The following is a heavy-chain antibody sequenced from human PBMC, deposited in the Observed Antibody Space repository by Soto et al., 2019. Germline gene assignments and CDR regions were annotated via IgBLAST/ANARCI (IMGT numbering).Heavy chain of an antibody. CDR1: GFTFRNHA. D-gene: IGHD2-15*01. J-gene: IGHJ6*02. V-gene: IGHV3-30-3*01. CDR3: ARGDREDILVVVGARPGEYGIDI. CDR2: IAYDGSNA. Sequence: GGSLRLSCAASGFTFRNHAMHWVRQAPGKGLECLAVIAYDGSNAFYRDSVKGRFTVSRDNSKNTLYLHMDSLRSEDTGVYYCARGDREDILVVVGARPGEYGIDIWGQGTTVPSP.